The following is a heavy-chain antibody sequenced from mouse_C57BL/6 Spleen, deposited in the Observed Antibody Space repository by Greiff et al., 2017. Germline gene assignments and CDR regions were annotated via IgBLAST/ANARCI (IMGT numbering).Heavy chain of an antibody. CDR3: AISITPVAYAMDY. D-gene: IGHD1-1*01. Sequence: EVQLQESGPGLAKPSQTLSLTCSVTGYSITSDYWNWIRKFPGNKLEYMGYISYSGSTYYNTSLKSRISITRDTSKNQYYLQLNSVTTEDTSTYSCAISITPVAYAMDYWGPGTSVTVSS. CDR1: GYSITSDY. V-gene: IGHV3-8*01. CDR2: ISYSGST. J-gene: IGHJ4*01.